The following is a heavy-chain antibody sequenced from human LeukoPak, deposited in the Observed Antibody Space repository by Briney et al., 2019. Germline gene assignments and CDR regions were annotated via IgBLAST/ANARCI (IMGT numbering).Heavy chain of an antibody. CDR2: ISPGDSDT. D-gene: IGHD6-13*01. Sequence: GESLKISCQGSGYIFTNYWVAWVRQIPGKGLGWMGIISPGDSDTRYSPSFQGQVTISADKSISTAYLQWSSLKASDTAMYYCARHQSGIAAAGSWFDPWGQGTLVTVSS. CDR1: GYIFTNYW. CDR3: ARHQSGIAAAGSWFDP. J-gene: IGHJ5*02. V-gene: IGHV5-51*01.